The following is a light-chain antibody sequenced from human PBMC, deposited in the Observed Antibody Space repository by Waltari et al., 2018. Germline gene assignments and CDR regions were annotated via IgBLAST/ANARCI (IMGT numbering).Light chain of an antibody. Sequence: QSALTQPASVSGSPGQSITISCTGPSSDVGTYNLVSWYQQHPGKAPKVIIYGVTQRPSGVSNRFSGSKSGNTASLTISGLQAEDEADYYCCSYADGTTSVFGGGTKLTVL. V-gene: IGLV2-23*02. CDR1: SSDVGTYNL. CDR3: CSYADGTTSV. CDR2: GVT. J-gene: IGLJ3*02.